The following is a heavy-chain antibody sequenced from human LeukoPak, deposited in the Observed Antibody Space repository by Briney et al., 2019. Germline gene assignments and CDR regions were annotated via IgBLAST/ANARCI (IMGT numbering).Heavy chain of an antibody. Sequence: PSETLSLTCIVSGGSISSSSYYWGWIRQPPGKGLKWIGSIYYSGSTYYNPSLKSRVTISVDTSKNQFSLKLSSVTAADTAVYYCARHVEATRGITMVRGVIHWFDPWGQGTLVTVSS. D-gene: IGHD3-10*01. CDR2: IYYSGST. J-gene: IGHJ5*02. CDR1: GGSISSSSYY. CDR3: ARHVEATRGITMVRGVIHWFDP. V-gene: IGHV4-39*01.